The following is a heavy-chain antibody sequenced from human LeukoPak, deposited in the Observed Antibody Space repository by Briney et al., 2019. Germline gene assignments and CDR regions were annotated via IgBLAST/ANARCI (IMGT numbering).Heavy chain of an antibody. CDR3: ARGQRITMTD. CDR2: INHSGST. Sequence: SETLSLTCAVYGGSFSGYYWSWIRQPPGKGLEWIGEINHSGSTNYNPSLKSRVTISVDTSKNQFSLRLSSVTAADTAVYYCARGQRITMTDWGQGTLVTVSS. CDR1: GGSFSGYY. V-gene: IGHV4-34*01. D-gene: IGHD3-22*01. J-gene: IGHJ4*02.